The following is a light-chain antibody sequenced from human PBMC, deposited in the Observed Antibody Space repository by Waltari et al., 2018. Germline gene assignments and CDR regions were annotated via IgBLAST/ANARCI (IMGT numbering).Light chain of an antibody. CDR1: SSDMGGYNY. Sequence: QSALTQPASVSGSPGQSITISRLGTSSDMGGYNYVSWYQKHPGEAPKLLIYDVSNRPSGISHRFSGSKSANTASLTISGLQAEDEADYYCSSYTASSALVLFGGGTKLTVL. J-gene: IGLJ2*01. CDR2: DVS. V-gene: IGLV2-14*03. CDR3: SSYTASSALVL.